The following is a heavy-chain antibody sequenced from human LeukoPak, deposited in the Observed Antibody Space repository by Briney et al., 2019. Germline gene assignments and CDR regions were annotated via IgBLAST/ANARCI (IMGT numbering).Heavy chain of an antibody. CDR1: GFTFSSYA. V-gene: IGHV3-30-3*01. CDR3: VKGFHFDW. J-gene: IGHJ4*02. Sequence: HPGGSLRLSCAASGFTFSSYAMHWVRQAPGKGLEWVAVISYDGSNKYYADSVKGRFTISRDNSKNTLYMQMNNLRAEDTAVYYCVKGFHFDWWGQGTLVTVSS. CDR2: ISYDGSNK.